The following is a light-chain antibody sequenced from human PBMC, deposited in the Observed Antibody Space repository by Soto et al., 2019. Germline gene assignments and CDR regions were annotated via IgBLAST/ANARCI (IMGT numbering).Light chain of an antibody. CDR1: HSVLNTSNNKTY. V-gene: IGKV4-1*01. CDR2: WAS. CDR3: QQYYSPPLS. J-gene: IGKJ4*01. Sequence: DIVMTQSPDSLAVSLGERATIHCMSSHSVLNTSNNKTYLAWYQRKPGLPPKLLIYWASTREVGVPDRFRGSGSATDFTLSINTLQAEDAAVYFCQQYYSPPLSFGGGTHVEIK.